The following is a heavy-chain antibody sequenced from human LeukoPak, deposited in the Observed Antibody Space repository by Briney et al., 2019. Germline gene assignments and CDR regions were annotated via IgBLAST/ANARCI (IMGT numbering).Heavy chain of an antibody. CDR3: ARDRYCSSTSCPTGDDAFDI. D-gene: IGHD2-2*01. Sequence: PGGSLRLSCAASGFTFSSYWMHWVRQAPGKGLVWVSRINSDGSSTSYADSVKGRFTISRDNAKNTLYLQMNSLRAEDTAVYYCARDRYCSSTSCPTGDDAFDIWGQGTMVTVSS. V-gene: IGHV3-74*01. CDR2: INSDGSST. CDR1: GFTFSSYW. J-gene: IGHJ3*02.